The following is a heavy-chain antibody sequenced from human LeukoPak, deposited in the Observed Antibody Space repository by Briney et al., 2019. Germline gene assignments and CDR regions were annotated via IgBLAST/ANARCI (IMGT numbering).Heavy chain of an antibody. J-gene: IGHJ3*02. CDR2: IKQDGSEK. Sequence: GGSLRLSCAASGSTFSDYWMSWVRQAPGKGLEWVANIKQDGSEKYYLDPVKGRFTISRDNAKNSLYLQMKSLRDEDTALYYCARDQWWGTPLLGTDAFDIWGQGTMVTVSS. V-gene: IGHV3-7*01. CDR1: GSTFSDYW. D-gene: IGHD2-8*01. CDR3: ARDQWWGTPLLGTDAFDI.